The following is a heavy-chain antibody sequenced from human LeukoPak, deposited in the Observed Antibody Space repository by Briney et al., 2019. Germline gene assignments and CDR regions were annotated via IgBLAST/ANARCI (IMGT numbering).Heavy chain of an antibody. CDR2: ISSSSSTI. Sequence: GGSLRLSCAASGFTFSSYSMNWVRQAPGKGLEWVSYISSSSSTIYYADSVKGRFTISRDNAKNSLYLQMNSLRAEDTAVYYCAKRGDGGHKSLEYWGQGTLVIVSS. CDR1: GFTFSSYS. D-gene: IGHD3-16*01. CDR3: AKRGDGGHKSLEY. J-gene: IGHJ4*02. V-gene: IGHV3-48*01.